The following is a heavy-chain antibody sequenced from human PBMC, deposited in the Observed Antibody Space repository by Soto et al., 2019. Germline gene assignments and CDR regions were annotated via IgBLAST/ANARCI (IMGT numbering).Heavy chain of an antibody. CDR2: IYYSGST. V-gene: IGHV4-59*12. D-gene: IGHD2-15*01. CDR1: GGSISSYY. CDR3: ARIPGYCSGGSCWKAKGRYYYMDV. Sequence: SETLSLTCTVSGGSISSYYWSWIRQPPGKGLEWIGYIYYSGSTNYNPSLKSRVTISVDTSKNQFSLRLSSVTAADTAVYYCARIPGYCSGGSCWKAKGRYYYMDVWGKGTTVTVSS. J-gene: IGHJ6*03.